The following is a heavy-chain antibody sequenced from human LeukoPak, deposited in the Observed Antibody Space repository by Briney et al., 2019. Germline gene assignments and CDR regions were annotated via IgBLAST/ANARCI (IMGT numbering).Heavy chain of an antibody. J-gene: IGHJ6*03. Sequence: ASVKVSCKASGYTFTSYGISWVRQAPGQGLEWMGWISAYNGNTNYAQKLQGRVTMTTDTSTSTAYMELRSLRSDDTAVYYCARFRIYYYYYYMDVWGKGTTVTVSS. CDR1: GYTFTSYG. D-gene: IGHD2-15*01. CDR2: ISAYNGNT. CDR3: ARFRIYYYYYYMDV. V-gene: IGHV1-18*01.